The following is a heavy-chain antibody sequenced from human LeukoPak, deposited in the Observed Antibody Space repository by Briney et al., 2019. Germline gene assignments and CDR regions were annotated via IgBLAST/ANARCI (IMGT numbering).Heavy chain of an antibody. D-gene: IGHD2-2*01. CDR2: IYHSGST. V-gene: IGHV4-38-2*01. J-gene: IGHJ5*02. CDR3: ASVVVPAAIPWFDP. CDR1: GYSISSGYY. Sequence: PSETLSLTCAVSGYSISSGYYWGWIRQPPGKGLEWIGSIYHSGSTYYNPSLKSRVTISVDTSKNQFSLKLSSVTAADTAVYYCASVVVPAAIPWFDPWGQGTLVTVSS.